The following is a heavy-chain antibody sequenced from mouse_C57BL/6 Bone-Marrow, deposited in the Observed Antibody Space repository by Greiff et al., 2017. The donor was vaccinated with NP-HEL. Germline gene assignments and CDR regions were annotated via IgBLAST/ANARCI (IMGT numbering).Heavy chain of an antibody. Sequence: VQLKQSGPSLVQPSQSLSITCTVSGFSLTSYGVHWVRQSPGKGLEWLGVIWSGGSTDYNAAFISRLSISKDNSKSQVFFKMNSLQADDTAIYYCASPITTVVAYYYAMDYWGQGTSVTVSS. CDR2: IWSGGST. CDR1: GFSLTSYG. J-gene: IGHJ4*01. V-gene: IGHV2-2*01. CDR3: ASPITTVVAYYYAMDY. D-gene: IGHD1-1*01.